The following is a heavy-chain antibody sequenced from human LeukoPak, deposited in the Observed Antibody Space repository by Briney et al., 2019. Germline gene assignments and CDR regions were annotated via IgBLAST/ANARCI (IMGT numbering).Heavy chain of an antibody. CDR1: GYTFTSYY. CDR3: ARDDGDDFDY. Sequence: ASVTVSCKASGYTFTSYYMHWVRQAPGRGLEWMGIINPSGGSTSYAQKFQGRVTMTRDTSTSTVYMELSSLRSEDTAVYYCARDDGDDFDYWGQGTLVTVSS. V-gene: IGHV1-46*01. D-gene: IGHD7-27*01. J-gene: IGHJ4*02. CDR2: INPSGGST.